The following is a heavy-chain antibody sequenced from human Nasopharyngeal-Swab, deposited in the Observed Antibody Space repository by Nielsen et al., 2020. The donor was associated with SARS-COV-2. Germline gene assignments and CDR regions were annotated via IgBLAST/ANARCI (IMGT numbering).Heavy chain of an antibody. CDR3: ARASVEYSNADRYFDY. D-gene: IGHD6-6*01. CDR2: IIPIFGTA. CDR1: GGTFSSYA. V-gene: IGHV1-69*13. J-gene: IGHJ4*02. Sequence: SVKVSCKASGGTFSSYAISWVRQAPGQGLEWMGGIIPIFGTANYAQKFQGRVTITADESTSTAYMELSSLRSEDTAVYYCARASVEYSNADRYFDYWGQGTPVTVSS.